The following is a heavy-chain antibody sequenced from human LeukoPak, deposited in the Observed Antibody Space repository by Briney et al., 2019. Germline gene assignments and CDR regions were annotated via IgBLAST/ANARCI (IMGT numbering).Heavy chain of an antibody. CDR2: ISGSGGST. CDR3: AKGLTALVSRFDY. Sequence: GGSLRLSCAASGFTFRNYAMSWVRQAPGKGLEWVRGISGSGGSTYYADSVRGRFTISRDNSKNTLLLQMNSLRAEDTAIYYCAKGLTALVSRFDYWGQGSQVTVSS. D-gene: IGHD5-18*01. V-gene: IGHV3-23*01. CDR1: GFTFRNYA. J-gene: IGHJ4*02.